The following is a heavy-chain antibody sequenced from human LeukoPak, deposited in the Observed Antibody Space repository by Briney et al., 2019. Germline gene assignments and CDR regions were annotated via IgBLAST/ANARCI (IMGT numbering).Heavy chain of an antibody. CDR2: INHSGST. CDR1: GGSFSGYY. J-gene: IGHJ6*02. D-gene: IGHD4-17*01. V-gene: IGHV4-34*01. CDR3: ARSGDKASYGMDV. Sequence: PSETLSLTCAVYGGSFSGYYWSWIRQPPGKGLEWIGEINHSGSTNYNPSLKSRVTISVDTSKNQFSLKLSSVTAADTVVYYCARSGDKASYGMDVWGQGTTVTVSS.